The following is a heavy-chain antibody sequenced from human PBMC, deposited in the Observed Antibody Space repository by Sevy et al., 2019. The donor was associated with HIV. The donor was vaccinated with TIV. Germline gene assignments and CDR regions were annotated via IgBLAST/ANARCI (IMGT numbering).Heavy chain of an antibody. V-gene: IGHV3-23*01. CDR3: AREPPPNYYGMDV. CDR1: GFTFGTYA. CDR2: ISGSGGRT. J-gene: IGHJ6*02. Sequence: GGSLRLSCAASGFTFGTYAMSWVRQAPGKGLEWVSTISGSGGRTYYADSVKGRFTISRDNAKNSLYLQMNSLRAEDTAVYYCAREPPPNYYGMDVWGQGTTVTVSS.